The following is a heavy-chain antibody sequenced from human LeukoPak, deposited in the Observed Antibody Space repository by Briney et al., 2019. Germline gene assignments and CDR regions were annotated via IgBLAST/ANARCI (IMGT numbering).Heavy chain of an antibody. CDR3: ARRIVGAIDY. J-gene: IGHJ4*02. D-gene: IGHD1-26*01. CDR1: GFTFSSYN. CDR2: ISSSDTYI. V-gene: IGHV3-21*01. Sequence: PGGSLRLSCAASGFTFSSYNMNWVRQAPGKGLEWVSAISSSDTYIYYADSVKGRFTISRDNAKNSLYLQMNSLRAEDTAVYYCARRIVGAIDYWGQGTLVTVSS.